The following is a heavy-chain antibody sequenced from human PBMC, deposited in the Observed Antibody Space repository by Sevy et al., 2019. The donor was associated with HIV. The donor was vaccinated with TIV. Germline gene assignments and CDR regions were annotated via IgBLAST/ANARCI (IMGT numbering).Heavy chain of an antibody. CDR1: GASMNIYY. V-gene: IGHV4-59*01. CDR3: ARVGFNSNDVDH. CDR2: IYYSGTT. Sequence: SETLSLTCTVSGASMNIYYWSWIRQPPGKGLEWIGYIYYSGTTNYNPSLKSRLTISIDTSKNQFSLKLSSVTAADTAVYYCARVGFNSNDVDHWGQGTLVTVSS. D-gene: IGHD1-20*01. J-gene: IGHJ4*02.